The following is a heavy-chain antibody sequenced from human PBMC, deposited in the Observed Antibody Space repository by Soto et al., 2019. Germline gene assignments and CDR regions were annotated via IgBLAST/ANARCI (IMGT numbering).Heavy chain of an antibody. CDR1: GYIFTNYY. V-gene: IGHV1-46*01. Sequence: QVQLVQSGAEVKKPGASVKVSCKASGYIFTNYYIHWVRQAPGQGLEWMAIINPLPTSGSTNYAQKFQGRVTVTRDTSTSTVYMELSSLTSEVTAIYYCARDLTAAAYWGQGTLVTVSS. CDR2: INPLPTSGST. D-gene: IGHD6-13*01. J-gene: IGHJ4*02. CDR3: ARDLTAAAY.